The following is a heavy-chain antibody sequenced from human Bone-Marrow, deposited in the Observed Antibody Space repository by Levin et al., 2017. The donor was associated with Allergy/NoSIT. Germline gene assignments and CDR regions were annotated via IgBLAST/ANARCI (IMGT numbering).Heavy chain of an antibody. Sequence: SQTLSLTCAIYGGSFNSSYWTWIRQAPGKGLDWIGEISQSGNTRYNPSLESRVTISVDKAKNQFFLKLRSVTAADTAVYYCARIVSRSNNDYWGQGTLVTVSS. J-gene: IGHJ4*02. CDR3: ARIVSRSNNDY. D-gene: IGHD1/OR15-1a*01. CDR2: ISQSGNT. V-gene: IGHV4-34*01. CDR1: GGSFNSSY.